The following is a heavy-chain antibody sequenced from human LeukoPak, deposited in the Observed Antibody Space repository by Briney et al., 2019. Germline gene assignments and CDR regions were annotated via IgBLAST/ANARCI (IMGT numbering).Heavy chain of an antibody. CDR3: ARAHHSIGGVIDIFDY. J-gene: IGHJ4*02. V-gene: IGHV1-18*01. CDR2: ISAYNGNT. Sequence: GASVKVSCKASGYTITSYGISWVRQAPGQGFEWMGWISAYNGNTNYAQKLQGRVTMTTDTSTSTAYMELRSLRCDDTAVYYCARAHHSIGGVIDIFDYWGQGTMVTVSS. CDR1: GYTITSYG. D-gene: IGHD3-16*02.